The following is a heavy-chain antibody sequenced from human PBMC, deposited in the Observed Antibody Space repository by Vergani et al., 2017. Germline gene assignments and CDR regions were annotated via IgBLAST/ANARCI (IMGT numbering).Heavy chain of an antibody. V-gene: IGHV5-51*01. D-gene: IGHD5-24*01. CDR1: GYSFTSYW. CDR2: IYPGDSDT. Sequence: EVQLVQSGAEVKKPGESLKISCKGSGYSFTSYWIGWVRQMPGKGLEWMGIIYPGDSDTRYRPAFQGQVTISADKSISTAYLQWSSLKASYTAMDYCASQSEMATITSYYYYYMDVWGKGTTVTVSS. J-gene: IGHJ6*03. CDR3: ASQSEMATITSYYYYYMDV.